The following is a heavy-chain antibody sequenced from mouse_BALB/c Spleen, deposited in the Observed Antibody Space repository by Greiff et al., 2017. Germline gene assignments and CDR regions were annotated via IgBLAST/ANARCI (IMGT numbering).Heavy chain of an antibody. D-gene: IGHD1-2*01. CDR3: ARSYGPYYFDY. CDR2: ISNLAYSI. J-gene: IGHJ2*01. V-gene: IGHV5-15*02. Sequence: MLVESGGGLVQPGGSRKLSCAASGFTFSDYGMAWVRQAPGKGPEWVAFISNLAYSIYYADTVTGRFTISRENAKNTLYLEMSSLRSEDTAMYYCARSYGPYYFDYWGQGTTLTVSS. CDR1: GFTFSDYG.